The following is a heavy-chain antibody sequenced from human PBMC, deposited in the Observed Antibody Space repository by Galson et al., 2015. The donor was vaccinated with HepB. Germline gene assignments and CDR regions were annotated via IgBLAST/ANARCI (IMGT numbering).Heavy chain of an antibody. J-gene: IGHJ4*02. CDR2: ITSDGYIT. Sequence: SLRLSCAASGFSFRSYGLHWVRQAPGKGLEYISGITSDGYITKYADSVKGRFSISRDNSKNTLYLQMSSLRPEDTAVYTCVKDHTVEGIYSFDCWGQGTLVSVSS. V-gene: IGHV3-64D*06. D-gene: IGHD3-10*01. CDR3: VKDHTVEGIYSFDC. CDR1: GFSFRSYG.